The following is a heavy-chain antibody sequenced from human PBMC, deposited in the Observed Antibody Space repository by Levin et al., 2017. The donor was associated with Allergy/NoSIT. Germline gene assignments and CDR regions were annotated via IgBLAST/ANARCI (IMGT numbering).Heavy chain of an antibody. D-gene: IGHD5-12*01. Sequence: SQTLSLTCAVSGGSISSGGYSWSWIRQPPGKGLEWIGYIYHSGSTYYNPSLNSRVTISVDRSKNQFSLKLSSVTAADTAVYYCARASIVATMGYFDYWGQGTLVTVSS. J-gene: IGHJ4*02. V-gene: IGHV4-30-2*01. CDR1: GGSISSGGYS. CDR2: IYHSGST. CDR3: ARASIVATMGYFDY.